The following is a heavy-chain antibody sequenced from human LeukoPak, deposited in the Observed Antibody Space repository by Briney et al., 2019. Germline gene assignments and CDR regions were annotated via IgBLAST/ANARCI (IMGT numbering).Heavy chain of an antibody. CDR1: GGSISSGGYS. D-gene: IGHD5-12*01. CDR3: ARVAPTGYSGYDLFDY. CDR2: IYHSGST. Sequence: PSETLSLTCAVSGGSISSGGYSWSWIRPPPGKGLEWIGYIYHSGSTYYNPSLKSRVTISVDRSKNQFSLKLSSVTAADTAVYYCARVAPTGYSGYDLFDYWGQGTLVTVSS. V-gene: IGHV4-30-2*01. J-gene: IGHJ4*02.